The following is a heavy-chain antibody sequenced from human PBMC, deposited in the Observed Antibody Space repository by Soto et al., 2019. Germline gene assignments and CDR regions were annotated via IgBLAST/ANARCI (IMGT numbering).Heavy chain of an antibody. V-gene: IGHV4-61*01. Sequence: SETLSLTCSVSGGSVSGGSYQWTWIRQAPGKGLEWIGYVHFSGGTNYNPSLESRVTISIDTSRDQFSLKLTSLTAADTAVYFCARDNMATFDYHYYGMDVWGQGTTVTVSS. CDR3: ARDNMATFDYHYYGMDV. CDR2: VHFSGGT. D-gene: IGHD5-12*01. CDR1: GGSVSGGSYQ. J-gene: IGHJ6*02.